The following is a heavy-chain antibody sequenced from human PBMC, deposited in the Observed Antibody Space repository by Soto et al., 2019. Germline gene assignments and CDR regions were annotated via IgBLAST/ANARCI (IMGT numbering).Heavy chain of an antibody. CDR3: ARDSGTYYDSSGAFDF. V-gene: IGHV3-7*04. J-gene: IGHJ4*02. CDR2: IRQDEREK. Sequence: EVQLVESGGGLVQPGGSLRLSCVASGFTFSSYWMSWVRQAPGKGLEWLTNIRQDEREKNYVDSVKGRFTISRDNAKNXLYLEMDSLRVDDTAVYYCARDSGTYYDSSGAFDFWGQGTLVTVSS. CDR1: GFTFSSYW. D-gene: IGHD3-22*01.